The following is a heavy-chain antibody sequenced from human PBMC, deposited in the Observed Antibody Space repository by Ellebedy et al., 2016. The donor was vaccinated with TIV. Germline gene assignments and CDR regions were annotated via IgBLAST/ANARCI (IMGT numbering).Heavy chain of an antibody. Sequence: ASVKVSCKASGYTFTSYHIHWVRQAPGQGLEWMGIINPSGGSTIYAQKFRGSVTMTRDRSTGTVYMELSSLRSEDTAVYYCARDLRGGDDHWGQGTLVSVSS. D-gene: IGHD7-27*01. CDR1: GYTFTSYH. CDR3: ARDLRGGDDH. CDR2: INPSGGST. J-gene: IGHJ4*02. V-gene: IGHV1-46*01.